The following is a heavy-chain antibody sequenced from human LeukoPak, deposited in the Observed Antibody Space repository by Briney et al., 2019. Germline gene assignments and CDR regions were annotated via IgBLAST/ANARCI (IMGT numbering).Heavy chain of an antibody. D-gene: IGHD3-10*01. V-gene: IGHV3-23*01. CDR1: DFTFGNYA. Sequence: GGSLRLSCTASDFTFGNYAMTWVRQAPGKGLEWVSTISSTGGATYYADSVNGRLTISRVNSKSTLYLQMNSLRPEDTALYYCVKDMNPGGADVWGQGTTVTVSS. J-gene: IGHJ6*02. CDR3: VKDMNPGGADV. CDR2: ISSTGGAT.